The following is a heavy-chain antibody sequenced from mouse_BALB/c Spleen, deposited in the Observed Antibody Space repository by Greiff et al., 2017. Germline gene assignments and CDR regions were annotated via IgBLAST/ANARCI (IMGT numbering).Heavy chain of an antibody. V-gene: IGHV2-2*02. J-gene: IGHJ1*01. Sequence: VKLMESGPGLVQPSQSLSITCTVSGFSLTSYGVHWVRQSPGKGLEWLGVIWSGGSTDYNAAFISRLSISKDNSKSQVFFKMNSLQANDTAIYYCARIYYPYWYFDVWGAGTTVTVSS. D-gene: IGHD1-1*01. CDR2: IWSGGST. CDR3: ARIYYPYWYFDV. CDR1: GFSLTSYG.